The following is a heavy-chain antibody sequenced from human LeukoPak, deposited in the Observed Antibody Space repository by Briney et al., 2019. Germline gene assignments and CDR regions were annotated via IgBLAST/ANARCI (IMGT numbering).Heavy chain of an antibody. CDR2: IKSKTDGGTT. V-gene: IGHV3-15*07. J-gene: IGHJ4*02. D-gene: IGHD3-3*01. Sequence: GGSLRLSCAASGFTFTNAWMYWVRQAPGKGLEWVGRIKSKTDGGTTDYAAPVKGRFTISRDDSKNTLYLQMNSLKTEDTAIYYCTTTPTKYYDFWSAYNDYWGQGTLVTVSS. CDR1: GFTFTNAW. CDR3: TTTPTKYYDFWSAYNDY.